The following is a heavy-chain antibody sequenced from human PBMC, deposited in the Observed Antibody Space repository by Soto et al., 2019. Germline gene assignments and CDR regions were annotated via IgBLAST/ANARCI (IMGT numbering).Heavy chain of an antibody. CDR2: IIPIFGTA. CDR3: ARNEYGSSWYSWFDP. D-gene: IGHD6-13*01. CDR1: GGTFSSYA. J-gene: IGHJ5*02. V-gene: IGHV1-69*06. Sequence: ASVKVSCKASGGTFSSYAISWVRQAPGQGLEWMGGIIPIFGTANYAQKFQGRVTITADKSTSTAYMELSSLRSEDTAVYYCARNEYGSSWYSWFDPWGQGTLVTVSS.